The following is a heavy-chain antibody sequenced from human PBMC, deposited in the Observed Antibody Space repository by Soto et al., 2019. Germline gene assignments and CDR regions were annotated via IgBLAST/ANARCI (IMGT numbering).Heavy chain of an antibody. V-gene: IGHV4-34*01. J-gene: IGHJ4*02. CDR3: LRNFDY. CDR1: DKSFSGKY. CDR2: INLSGST. Sequence: SETLSLTCTVSDKSFSGKYWGWIRQPPGEGLEWIGDINLSGSTNYNPSLKSRVTISIDTSRIQFSLILTSVTAADTAVYYCLRNFDYWGQGTTVTVSS.